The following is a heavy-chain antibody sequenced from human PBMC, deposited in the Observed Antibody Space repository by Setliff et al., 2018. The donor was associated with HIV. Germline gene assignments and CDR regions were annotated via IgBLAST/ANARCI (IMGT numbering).Heavy chain of an antibody. V-gene: IGHV1-69*13. CDR2: IIPIARAP. CDR1: GGVFSTYG. Sequence: SVKVSCKASGGVFSTYGMHWVRQAPGQGFEWVGGIIPIARAPNYAQKFQDRVTITADESTSTAYMELSSLRSEDTAVYYCAGQHGRFSGDYFDYWGQGTTVTVSS. J-gene: IGHJ4*03. D-gene: IGHD2-21*01. CDR3: AGQHGRFSGDYFDY.